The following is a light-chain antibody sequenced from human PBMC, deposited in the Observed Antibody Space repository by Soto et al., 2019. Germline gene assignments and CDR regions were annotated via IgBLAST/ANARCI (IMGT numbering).Light chain of an antibody. V-gene: IGKV3-20*01. CDR2: HTS. CDR1: QSVGGS. CDR3: QHYNSYSEA. Sequence: ETVLTQSPGTLSLSPGERATLSCRASQSVGGSLAWYQQRPGQAPRLLVYHTSNRATGIPDRFSASGSGTDFTLTISRLEPEDFATYYCQHYNSYSEAFGQGTKVELK. J-gene: IGKJ1*01.